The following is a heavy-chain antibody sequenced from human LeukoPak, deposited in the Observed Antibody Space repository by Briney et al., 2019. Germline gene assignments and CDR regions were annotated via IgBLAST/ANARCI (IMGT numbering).Heavy chain of an antibody. V-gene: IGHV3-30-3*01. CDR2: ISYDGSNK. CDR1: GFTFSSYA. D-gene: IGHD6-13*01. CDR3: AREKYSSSWYLAHYYYYGMDV. Sequence: PGGSLRLSCAASGFTFSSYAMHWVRQAPGKGLEWVAVISYDGSNKYHADSVKGRFTISRDNSKNTLYLQMNSLRAEDTAVYYCAREKYSSSWYLAHYYYYGMDVWGQGTTVTVSS. J-gene: IGHJ6*02.